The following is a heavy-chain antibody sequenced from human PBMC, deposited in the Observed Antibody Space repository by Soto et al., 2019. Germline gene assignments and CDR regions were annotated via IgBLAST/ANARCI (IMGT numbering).Heavy chain of an antibody. V-gene: IGHV1-18*01. D-gene: IGHD6-19*01. CDR3: APDSQWLAKKYYYGMDV. CDR1: GLTFTSYG. CDR2: ISAYSGNT. J-gene: IGHJ6*02. Sequence: QIQLVQSGAEVKEPGASVRVSCKASGLTFTSYGISWVRQAPGQGLEWMGWISAYSGNTNFVQRLQGRVTMTTDTSTSTAYMELRSLRSDDTAVYYCAPDSQWLAKKYYYGMDVWGQGTTVTVSS.